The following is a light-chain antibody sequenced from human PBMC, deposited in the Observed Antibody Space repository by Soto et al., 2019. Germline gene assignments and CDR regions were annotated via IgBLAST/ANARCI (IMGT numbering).Light chain of an antibody. V-gene: IGKV3-15*01. CDR2: DAS. Sequence: EIVMTQSPATLSVSPGERATLSCRASQSVSTSLVWYQQIPGQAPRLLIYDASTRATGIPARFSGSGSGTEFTLTISSLQSEDFAVYYCQQYNNRPPMYTFGQGTKLEIK. CDR1: QSVSTS. CDR3: QQYNNRPPMYT. J-gene: IGKJ2*01.